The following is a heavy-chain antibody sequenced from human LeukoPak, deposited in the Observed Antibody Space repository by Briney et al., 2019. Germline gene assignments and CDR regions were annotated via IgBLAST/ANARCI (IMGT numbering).Heavy chain of an antibody. CDR3: AKGDYDFWSGGSFDI. V-gene: IGHV3-9*03. CDR2: ISWNSGSI. D-gene: IGHD3-3*01. J-gene: IGHJ3*02. Sequence: GGSLRLSCAASGFTFNDYAMHWVRQAPGKGLEWVSGISWNSGSIGYADSVKGRFTISRDNAKNSLYLQMNSLRAEDMALYYCAKGDYDFWSGGSFDIWGQGTMVTVSS. CDR1: GFTFNDYA.